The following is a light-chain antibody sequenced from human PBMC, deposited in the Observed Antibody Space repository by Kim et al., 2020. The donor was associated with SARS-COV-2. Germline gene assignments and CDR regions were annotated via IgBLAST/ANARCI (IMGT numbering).Light chain of an antibody. CDR2: GKN. V-gene: IGLV3-19*01. CDR3: NSRESSGNHPPWV. J-gene: IGLJ3*02. Sequence: SSELTQDPAVSVALGQTVRITCQGDSLRSYYASWYQQKPGQAPVLVIYGKNNRPSGIPDRFSGSSSGNTASLTITGAQAEDEADYYCNSRESSGNHPPWV. CDR1: SLRSYY.